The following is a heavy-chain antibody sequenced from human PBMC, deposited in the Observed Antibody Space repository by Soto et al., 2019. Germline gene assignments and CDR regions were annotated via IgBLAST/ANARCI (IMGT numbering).Heavy chain of an antibody. J-gene: IGHJ4*02. CDR1: GGTFSSYA. D-gene: IGHD3-22*01. CDR2: IIPIFGTA. Sequence: SVKVSCKASGGTFSSYAISWVRQAPGHGLEWMGGIIPIFGTANYAQKFQGRVTITADESTSTAYMELSSLRSEDTAVYYCARGQGAYYDSSGYSRNDYWGQGTLVTVSS. V-gene: IGHV1-69*13. CDR3: ARGQGAYYDSSGYSRNDY.